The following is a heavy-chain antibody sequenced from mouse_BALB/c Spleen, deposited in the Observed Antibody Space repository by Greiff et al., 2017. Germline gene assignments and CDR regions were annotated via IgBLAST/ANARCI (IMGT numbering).Heavy chain of an antibody. CDR2: ISSGSSTI. V-gene: IGHV5-17*02. CDR1: GFTFSSFG. CDR3: ARSTPYGTGYAMDY. Sequence: EVQVVESGGGLVQPGGSRKLSCAASGFTFSSFGMHWVRQAPEKGLEWVAYISSGSSTIYYADKVKGGFTISRDNTKNTLFLQVTSLRSEDTAMYYCARSTPYGTGYAMDYWGQGTSVTVSS. D-gene: IGHD2-10*02. J-gene: IGHJ4*01.